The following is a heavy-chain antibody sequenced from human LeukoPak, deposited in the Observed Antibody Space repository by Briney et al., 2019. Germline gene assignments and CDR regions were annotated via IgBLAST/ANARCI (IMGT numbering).Heavy chain of an antibody. CDR1: GGSISSYY. Sequence: PSETLSLTCTVSGGSISSYYWSWIRQPPGKGQEWVGYIYYSGSNNYNPSLKSRVTISVDTSKNQFSLKLSSVTAADTAVYYCARDPGYSSSWYWGYYSMDVWGQGTTVTVSS. V-gene: IGHV4-59*01. CDR3: ARDPGYSSSWYWGYYSMDV. J-gene: IGHJ6*02. CDR2: IYYSGSN. D-gene: IGHD6-13*01.